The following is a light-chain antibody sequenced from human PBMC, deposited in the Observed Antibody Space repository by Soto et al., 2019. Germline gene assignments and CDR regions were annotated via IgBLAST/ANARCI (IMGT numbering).Light chain of an antibody. V-gene: IGKV3-11*01. CDR2: DAS. CDR1: QSVSSN. J-gene: IGKJ2*01. CDR3: QQRSNWPPKVT. Sequence: EIVLTQSPATLYLSTGERANLSCRASQSVSSNLAWYQQKPGQAPRLLIYDASNRATGIPARFSGSGSGTDFTLTISSLEPEDFAVYYCQQRSNWPPKVTFGQGTKLEIK.